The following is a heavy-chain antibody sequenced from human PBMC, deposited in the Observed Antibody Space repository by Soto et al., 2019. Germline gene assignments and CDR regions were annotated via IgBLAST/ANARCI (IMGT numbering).Heavy chain of an antibody. CDR2: INSASTTI. Sequence: VGSLRVSCAAPGATCSSYNINWVRQAPGKGLEWVSYINSASTTIYYADSVKGRFAISRDNAKNSVYLQMDSLRAEDTAVYYCARVSSQNYQWPPYLYYYYMDVWGKGTTVTVSS. V-gene: IGHV3-48*01. D-gene: IGHD6-19*01. J-gene: IGHJ6*03. CDR1: GATCSSYN. CDR3: ARVSSQNYQWPPYLYYYYMDV.